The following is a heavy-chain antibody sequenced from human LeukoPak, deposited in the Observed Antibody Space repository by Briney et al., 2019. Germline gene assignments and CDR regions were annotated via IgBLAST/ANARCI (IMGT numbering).Heavy chain of an antibody. CDR2: ISSSSSTI. J-gene: IGHJ4*02. CDR3: ARSGRDGYND. V-gene: IGHV3-48*01. Sequence: PGGSLRLSCAASGFTFSISAMNWVRQAPGKGLEWVSYISSSSSTIYCADSVKGRFTISRDNAKNSLYLQMNSLRAEDTAVYYCARSGRDGYNDWGQGTLVTVSS. D-gene: IGHD5-24*01. CDR1: GFTFSISA.